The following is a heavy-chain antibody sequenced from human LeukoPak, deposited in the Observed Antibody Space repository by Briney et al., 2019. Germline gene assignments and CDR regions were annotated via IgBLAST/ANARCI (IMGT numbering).Heavy chain of an antibody. D-gene: IGHD1-26*01. CDR3: ARIKSSNKDPTSGSYFLY. V-gene: IGHV1-2*02. CDR1: GYTFTGYY. J-gene: IGHJ4*02. CDR2: INPNSGGT. Sequence: GASVKVSCKASGYTFTGYYMHWVRQAPGQGLEWMGWINPNSGGTNYAQKFQGRVTMTRDTSISTAYMELSRLRSADTAVYYCARIKSSNKDPTSGSYFLYWGQGTLVTVSS.